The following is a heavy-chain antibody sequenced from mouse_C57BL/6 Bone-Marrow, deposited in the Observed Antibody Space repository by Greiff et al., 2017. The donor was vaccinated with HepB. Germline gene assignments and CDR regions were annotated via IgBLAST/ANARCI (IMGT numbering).Heavy chain of an antibody. CDR3: TRGGGNSFAY. V-gene: IGHV5-9-1*02. D-gene: IGHD2-1*01. CDR1: GFTFSSYA. J-gene: IGHJ3*01. CDR2: ISSGGDYI. Sequence: DVMLVESGEGLVKPGGSLKLSCAASGFTFSSYAMSWVRQTPEKRLEWVAYISSGGDYIYYADTVKGRFTISRDNARNTLYLQMSSLKSEDTAKYYGTRGGGNSFAYWGQGTLVTVSA.